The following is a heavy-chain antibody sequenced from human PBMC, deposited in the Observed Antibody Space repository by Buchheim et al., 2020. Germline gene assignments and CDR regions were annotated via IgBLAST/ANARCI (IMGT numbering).Heavy chain of an antibody. J-gene: IGHJ6*02. D-gene: IGHD2-2*01. V-gene: IGHV4-34*01. Sequence: QVQLQQWGAGLLKPSETLSLTCAVYGGSFSGYYWSWIRQPPGKGLEWIGEINHSGSTNYNPSLKSRVTISVEPSKNQFSLKLSSVTAADTAVYYCARGVVVVPAAMKWELLRRTYYYYYGMDVWGQGTT. CDR2: INHSGST. CDR1: GGSFSGYY. CDR3: ARGVVVVPAAMKWELLRRTYYYYYGMDV.